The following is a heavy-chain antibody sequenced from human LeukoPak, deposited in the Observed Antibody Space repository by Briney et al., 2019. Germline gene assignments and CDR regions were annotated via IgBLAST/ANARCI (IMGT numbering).Heavy chain of an antibody. CDR3: AREGAAAALYYYMDV. V-gene: IGHV4-4*07. J-gene: IGHJ6*03. D-gene: IGHD6-13*01. CDR2: IYTSGST. Sequence: SETLSLTCTVSGGSISSYYWSWIRQPPGKGLEWIGRIYTSGSTNDNPSLKSRVTMSVDTSKNQFSLKLSSVTAADTAVYYCAREGAAAALYYYMDVWGKGTTVTVSS. CDR1: GGSISSYY.